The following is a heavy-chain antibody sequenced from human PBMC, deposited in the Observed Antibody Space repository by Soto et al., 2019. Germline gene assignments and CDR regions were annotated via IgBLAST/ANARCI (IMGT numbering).Heavy chain of an antibody. CDR3: ARRYDIAAAGNYFAY. Sequence: SETLSLTCTVSGGSITSISYYWGWIRQSPGEGLEWIASIYYSGITYYNPSLKSRVTLSVDTSNNQFSLKLSSVTAADTAVYYCARRYDIAAAGNYFAYWGQGTLVTVS. V-gene: IGHV4-39*01. CDR2: IYYSGIT. CDR1: GGSITSISYY. J-gene: IGHJ4*02. D-gene: IGHD6-13*01.